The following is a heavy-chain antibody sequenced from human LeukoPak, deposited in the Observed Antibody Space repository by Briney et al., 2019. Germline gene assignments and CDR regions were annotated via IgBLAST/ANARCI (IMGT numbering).Heavy chain of an antibody. CDR3: ATSTVTHTRDP. CDR2: INPFSGAT. CDR1: GYTFTDFY. V-gene: IGHV1-2*02. J-gene: IGHJ5*02. D-gene: IGHD1-1*01. Sequence: ASVRVSCKASGYTFTDFYLNWVRQAPGQGLEWMAWINPFSGATSYAEKFQGRVTMTWDTSISTAYMELLGLRSDDTALYYCATSTVTHTRDPWGQGTLVTVSS.